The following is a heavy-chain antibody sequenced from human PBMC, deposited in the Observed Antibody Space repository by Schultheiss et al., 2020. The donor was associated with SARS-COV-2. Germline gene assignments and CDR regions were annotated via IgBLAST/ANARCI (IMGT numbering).Heavy chain of an antibody. CDR3: TTDPPYYYDSSYFDY. V-gene: IGHV3-30*03. D-gene: IGHD3-22*01. Sequence: GGSLRLSCAASGFTFSSYGMHWVRQAPGKGLEWVAVISYDGSNKYYADSVKGRFTISRDNSKNTLYLQMNSLKTEDTAVYYCTTDPPYYYDSSYFDYWGQGTLVTVSS. CDR2: ISYDGSNK. J-gene: IGHJ4*02. CDR1: GFTFSSYG.